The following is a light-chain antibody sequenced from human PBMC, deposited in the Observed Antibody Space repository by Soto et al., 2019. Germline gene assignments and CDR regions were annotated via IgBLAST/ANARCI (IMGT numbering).Light chain of an antibody. CDR1: SSDIGGYNY. CDR3: SSYRSSSTVVV. V-gene: IGLV2-14*01. Sequence: QSVLTQPASVSGSPGQSITISCTGTSSDIGGYNYVSWYQQHPGKAPKLMIYDVSNRPSGVSSRFSGSKSGDTASLTISGLQADDEADYFCSSYRSSSTVVVFGGGTKLTVL. J-gene: IGLJ2*01. CDR2: DVS.